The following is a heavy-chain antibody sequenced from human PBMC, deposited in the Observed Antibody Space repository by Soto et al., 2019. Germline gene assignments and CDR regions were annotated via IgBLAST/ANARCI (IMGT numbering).Heavy chain of an antibody. Sequence: QVQLQESGPGLVKPSQTLSLTFTVSGGSISSGGYYWSWIRQHPGKGLEWIGNIYYSGSTYYNPSLKSRVIISVDTSKNQFSLKLSSVTAADTAVYYCARAYWYDPNWFDPWGQGTLVTVSS. CDR2: IYYSGST. V-gene: IGHV4-31*03. D-gene: IGHD2-8*02. CDR1: GGSISSGGYY. CDR3: ARAYWYDPNWFDP. J-gene: IGHJ5*02.